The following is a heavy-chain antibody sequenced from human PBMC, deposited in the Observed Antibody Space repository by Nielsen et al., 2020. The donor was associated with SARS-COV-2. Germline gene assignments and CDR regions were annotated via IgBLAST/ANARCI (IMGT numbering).Heavy chain of an antibody. J-gene: IGHJ4*02. CDR3: ATEGDERFGCGNTSCFPLGN. CDR1: GGTFSSYA. CDR2: IIPIFGTA. V-gene: IGHV1-69*13. D-gene: IGHD2-2*01. Sequence: SVKVSCKASGGTFSSYAISWVRQAPGQGLEWMGGIIPIFGTANYAQKFQGRVTITADESTSTAYMELNSLRSEDTAVYYCATEGDERFGCGNTSCFPLGNWGQGTLVTVSS.